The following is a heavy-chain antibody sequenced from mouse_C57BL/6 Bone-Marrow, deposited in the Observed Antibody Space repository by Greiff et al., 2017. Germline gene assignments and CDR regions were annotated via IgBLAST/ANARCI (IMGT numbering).Heavy chain of an antibody. CDR3: ARSIYYYGSSQYYFDD. D-gene: IGHD1-1*01. V-gene: IGHV1-55*01. CDR1: GYTFTSYW. J-gene: IGHJ2*01. Sequence: QVQLQQPGAELVKPGASVKMSCKASGYTFTSYWITWVKQRPGQGLEWIGDIYPGSGSTNYNEKFKSKATLTVDTSSSTAYMQLSSLTSEDSAVYDCARSIYYYGSSQYYFDDWGQGTTLTVSS. CDR2: IYPGSGST.